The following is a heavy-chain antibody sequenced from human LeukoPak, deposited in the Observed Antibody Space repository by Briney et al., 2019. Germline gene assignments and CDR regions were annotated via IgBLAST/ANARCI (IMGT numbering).Heavy chain of an antibody. CDR1: GGSISSGGYY. V-gene: IGHV4-31*03. J-gene: IGHJ5*02. CDR2: IYYSGST. CDR3: ARVGIKSAFKPRVWFDP. Sequence: SQTLSLTCTVSGGSISSGGYYWSWIRQHPGKGLEWIGYIYYSGSTNYNPSLKSRVTISVDTSKNQFSLKLSSVTAADTAVYYCARVGIKSAFKPRVWFDPWGQGTLVTVSS. D-gene: IGHD2-15*01.